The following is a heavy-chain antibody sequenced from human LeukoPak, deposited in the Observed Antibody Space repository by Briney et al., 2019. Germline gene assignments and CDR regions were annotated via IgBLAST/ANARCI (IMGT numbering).Heavy chain of an antibody. J-gene: IGHJ4*02. CDR1: GYTFNGYY. D-gene: IGHD3-22*01. V-gene: IGHV1-2*02. CDR3: ARDDYYDSSGYYLFDY. CDR2: INPNNGGT. Sequence: AAVKVSCKSSGYTFNGYYMHWVRQAPGQGLEWMGWINPNNGGTKYAQNFQGRVTMTRDTSISTAYMELSRLRSDDTAVYYCARDDYYDSSGYYLFDYWGQGTLVTVSS.